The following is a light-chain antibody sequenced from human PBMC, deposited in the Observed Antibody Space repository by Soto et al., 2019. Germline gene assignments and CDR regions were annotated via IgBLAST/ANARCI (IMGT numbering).Light chain of an antibody. CDR1: QSISSW. Sequence: DIQMTQSPSTLSASVGDRVTITCRASQSISSWLAWYQQKPGKAPKLLIYDASSLESGVPSRFSGSGSGTEFTLTISRLQPDDFATYYCQQYNSYPSTFGQGPKLEIK. V-gene: IGKV1-5*01. CDR3: QQYNSYPST. CDR2: DAS. J-gene: IGKJ2*01.